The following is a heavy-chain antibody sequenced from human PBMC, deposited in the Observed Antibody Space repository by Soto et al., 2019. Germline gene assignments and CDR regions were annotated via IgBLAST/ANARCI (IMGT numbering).Heavy chain of an antibody. J-gene: IGHJ4*02. Sequence: QLQLQESGPGLVKPSETLSLTCTVSGGSISSSSSYWGWVRQPPGKGLEWIGSIYYSGSTYYNPSLKSRVTISVETSKNQFSLKLSSVTAADTAVYYCASIAVAGTEPFDYWGQGTLVTVSS. CDR2: IYYSGST. CDR3: ASIAVAGTEPFDY. D-gene: IGHD6-19*01. V-gene: IGHV4-39*01. CDR1: GGSISSSSSY.